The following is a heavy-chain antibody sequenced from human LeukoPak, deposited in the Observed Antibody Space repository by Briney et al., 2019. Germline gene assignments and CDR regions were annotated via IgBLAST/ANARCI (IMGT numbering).Heavy chain of an antibody. CDR1: GGSISSYY. V-gene: IGHV4-59*01. CDR3: AAAAWGNAFDI. CDR2: IYYSGST. J-gene: IGHJ3*02. Sequence: PSETLSLTCTASGGSISSYYWSWIRQPPGKGLEWIGYIYYSGSTNYNPSLKSRVTISVDTSKNQFSLKLSSVTAADTAVYYCAAAAWGNAFDIWGQGTMVTVSS. D-gene: IGHD6-13*01.